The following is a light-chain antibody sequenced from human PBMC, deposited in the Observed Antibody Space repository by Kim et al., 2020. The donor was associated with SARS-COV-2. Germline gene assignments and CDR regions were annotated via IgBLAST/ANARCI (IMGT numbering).Light chain of an antibody. CDR2: GNS. Sequence: VTISCTGSGSNIGAGYDVHWYQQLPGTAPKPLIYGNSHRPSGVPDRFSGSKSGTSASLAITGLQAEDEADYYCQSYDSSLSGSRVFGGGTKLTVL. CDR3: QSYDSSLSGSRV. CDR1: GSNIGAGYD. J-gene: IGLJ2*01. V-gene: IGLV1-40*01.